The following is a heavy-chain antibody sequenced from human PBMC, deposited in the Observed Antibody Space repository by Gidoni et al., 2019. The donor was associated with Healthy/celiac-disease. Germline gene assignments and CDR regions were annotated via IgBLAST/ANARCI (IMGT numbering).Heavy chain of an antibody. Sequence: QVQLVQSGDEVKKPGASVQGSCRASGYTFTGYYMHWVRQAPGQGLEWMGWINPNSGGTNYAQKFQGWVTMTRDTSISTAYMELSRLRSDDTAVYYCARGITIFGVVIRNYGMDVWGQGTTVTVSS. CDR2: INPNSGGT. J-gene: IGHJ6*02. CDR1: GYTFTGYY. D-gene: IGHD3-3*01. V-gene: IGHV1-2*04. CDR3: ARGITIFGVVIRNYGMDV.